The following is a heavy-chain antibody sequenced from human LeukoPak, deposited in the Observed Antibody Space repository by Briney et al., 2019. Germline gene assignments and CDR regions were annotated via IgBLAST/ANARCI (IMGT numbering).Heavy chain of an antibody. V-gene: IGHV4-39*07. CDR3: AREGCSGGSCQVYFDY. J-gene: IGHJ4*02. CDR2: IHYSGST. D-gene: IGHD2-15*01. CDR1: GGSISSSSYY. Sequence: SETLSLTCTVSGGSISSSSYYWGWIRQPPGKGLEWIGSIHYSGSTNYNPSLKSRVTISVDTSKNQFSLKLSSVTAADTAVYYCAREGCSGGSCQVYFDYWGQGTLVTVSS.